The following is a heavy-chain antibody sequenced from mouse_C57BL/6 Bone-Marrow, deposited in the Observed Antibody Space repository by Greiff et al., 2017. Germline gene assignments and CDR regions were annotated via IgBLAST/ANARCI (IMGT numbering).Heavy chain of an antibody. D-gene: IGHD2-2*01. CDR2: IHPNSGSN. CDR1: GYTFTSYW. Sequence: QVQLQQPGAELVKPGASVKLSCKASGYTFTSYWMHWVKQRPGQGLEWIGMIHPNSGSNNYNEKFKSKATLTVDKSSSTAYMHLSSLTSEDSAVYYGAGEWLHFYYWGQGTTLTVSS. CDR3: AGEWLHFYY. V-gene: IGHV1-64*01. J-gene: IGHJ2*01.